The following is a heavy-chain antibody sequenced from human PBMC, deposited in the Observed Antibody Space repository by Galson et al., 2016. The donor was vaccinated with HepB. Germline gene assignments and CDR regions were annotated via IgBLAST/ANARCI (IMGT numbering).Heavy chain of an antibody. V-gene: IGHV3-11*06. Sequence: SLRLSRAASGFTFSDYYMSWIRQAPGKGLEWISYISRSSSYIIYADSVKGRFTTSRDDAKNSLYLQMNSLRAEDTAVYYCAREGRGAYSNTIDSWGQGTLVTVSS. CDR2: ISRSSSYI. CDR3: AREGRGAYSNTIDS. J-gene: IGHJ4*02. D-gene: IGHD3-16*01. CDR1: GFTFSDYY.